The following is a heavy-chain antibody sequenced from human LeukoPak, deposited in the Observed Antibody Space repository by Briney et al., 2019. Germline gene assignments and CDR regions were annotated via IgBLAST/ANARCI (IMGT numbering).Heavy chain of an antibody. CDR3: ARGPKDVVSSAFDI. J-gene: IGHJ3*02. CDR1: GYTFTSYD. V-gene: IGHV1-8*01. CDR2: MNPNSGNT. D-gene: IGHD2-15*01. Sequence: ASVKVSCKASGYTFTSYDINWVRQATGQGLEWMGWMNPNSGNTGYAQKFQGRVTMTRNTSTSTAYMELSSLRSEDTAVYYCARGPKDVVSSAFDIWGQGTMVTVSS.